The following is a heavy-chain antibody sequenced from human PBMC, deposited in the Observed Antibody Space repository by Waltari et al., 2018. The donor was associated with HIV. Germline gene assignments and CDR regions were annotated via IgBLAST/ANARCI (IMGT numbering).Heavy chain of an antibody. CDR3: ASTYGSGSYHFDY. CDR2: IANDGSDK. J-gene: IGHJ4*02. Sequence: QVQLVESGGDVVQPGRSLRLSCAASGFTFSSYGLHWDRQAPGKGLEWMAYIANDGSDKYYADSMKGRFTNARDTSKNTLYLQMNNLRHEDTAAYYCASTYGSGSYHFDYWGQGTRVTVSS. CDR1: GFTFSSYG. D-gene: IGHD3-10*01. V-gene: IGHV3-30*03.